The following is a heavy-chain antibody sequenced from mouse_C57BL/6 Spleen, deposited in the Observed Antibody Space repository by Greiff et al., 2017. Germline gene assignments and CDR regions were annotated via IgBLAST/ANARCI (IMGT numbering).Heavy chain of an antibody. CDR3: ARGGTTVVGGFDY. J-gene: IGHJ2*01. CDR1: GFTFSDYG. D-gene: IGHD1-1*01. Sequence: EVMLVESGGGLVKPGGSLKLSCAASGFTFSDYGMHWVRQAPEKGLEWVAYISSGSSTIYYADTVKGRFTISRDNAKNTLFLQMTSLRSEDTAMYYCARGGTTVVGGFDYWGQGTTLTVSS. CDR2: ISSGSSTI. V-gene: IGHV5-17*01.